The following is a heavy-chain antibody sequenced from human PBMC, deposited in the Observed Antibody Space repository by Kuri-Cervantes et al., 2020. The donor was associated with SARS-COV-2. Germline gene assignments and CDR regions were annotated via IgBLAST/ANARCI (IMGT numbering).Heavy chain of an antibody. D-gene: IGHD3-22*01. CDR2: IWYDGSNR. CDR1: GFTFGSYG. J-gene: IGHJ4*02. V-gene: IGHV3-33*01. CDR3: ARGRPEVVPLYYFNS. Sequence: GESLKISCAASGFTFGSYGMHWVRQAPGKGLEWVAVIWYDGSNRYYADSVKGRFTISRDNSKNTLYLQMNSLRAEDTAVYYCARGRPEVVPLYYFNSWGQGTLVTVSS.